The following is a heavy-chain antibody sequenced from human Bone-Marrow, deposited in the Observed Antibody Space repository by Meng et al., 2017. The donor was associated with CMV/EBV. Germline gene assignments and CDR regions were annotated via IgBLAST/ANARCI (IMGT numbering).Heavy chain of an antibody. CDR1: GFTFDDYA. D-gene: IGHD3-22*01. J-gene: IGHJ4*02. CDR2: ISWNSGSI. Sequence: SLKISCAASGFTFDDYAMHWVRQAPGKGLEWVSGISWNSGSIGYADSVKGRFTISRDNDKNSLYLQMNSRRPEYTALYYCVRVRDYDCQGAYFDYWGQGTLVTVSS. CDR3: VRVRDYDCQGAYFDY. V-gene: IGHV3-9*01.